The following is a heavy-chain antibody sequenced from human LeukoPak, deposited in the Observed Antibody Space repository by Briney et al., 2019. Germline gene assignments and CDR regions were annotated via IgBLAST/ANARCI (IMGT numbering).Heavy chain of an antibody. CDR3: ASTYYDFWSGFPY. CDR2: IYTSGST. CDR1: GGSISSGSYY. D-gene: IGHD3-3*01. V-gene: IGHV4-61*02. J-gene: IGHJ4*02. Sequence: SQTLSLTCTVSGGSISSGSYYWSWIRQPAGKGLEWIGRIYTSGSTNYNPSLKSRVTISVDTSKNQFSLKLSFVTAADTAVYYCASTYYDFWSGFPYWGQGTLVTVSS.